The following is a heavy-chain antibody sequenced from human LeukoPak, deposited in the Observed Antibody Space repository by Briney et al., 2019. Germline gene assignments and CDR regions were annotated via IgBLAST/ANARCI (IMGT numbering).Heavy chain of an antibody. D-gene: IGHD2/OR15-2a*01. CDR2: IYRGDSDT. CDR3: ARRRILWPWFAP. CDR1: GYRFTRYW. V-gene: IGHV5-51*01. J-gene: IGHJ5*02. Sequence: GEALEISFKGSGYRFTRYWIGWGRQRPGKGLGWMGIIYRGDSDTRYSPSCQGQVTISAHKSISTAYLPWSSLKASDTAMYYCARRRILWPWFAPWGQGTLVTVSS.